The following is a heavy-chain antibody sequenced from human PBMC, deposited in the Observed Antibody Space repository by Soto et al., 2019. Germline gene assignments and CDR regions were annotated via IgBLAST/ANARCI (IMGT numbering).Heavy chain of an antibody. V-gene: IGHV3-48*03. CDR2: ISSSGSTI. CDR1: GFTFSSYE. CDR3: ARRGYSYGSTWFDP. D-gene: IGHD5-18*01. J-gene: IGHJ5*02. Sequence: EVQLVESGGGLVQPGGSLRLSCAASGFTFSSYEMNWVRQAPGKGLEWVSYISSSGSTIYYADSVKGRFTISRDNAKNSLYLQMHSLRAEDTAVYYCARRGYSYGSTWFDPWGQGTLVTVSS.